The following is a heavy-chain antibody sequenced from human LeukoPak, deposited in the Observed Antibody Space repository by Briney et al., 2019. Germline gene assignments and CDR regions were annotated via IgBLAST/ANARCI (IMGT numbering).Heavy chain of an antibody. CDR2: ISAYNGNT. Sequence: ASVKVSCKASGYTFTSYGISWVRQAPGQGLEWMGWISAYNGNTNYAQKLQGRVTMATDTSTSTAYMELRSLRSDDTAVYYCARGPLTVLGYYYGLGTYYYYGMDVWGQGTLVTVSS. CDR3: ARGPLTVLGYYYGLGTYYYYGMDV. D-gene: IGHD3-10*01. CDR1: GYTFTSYG. J-gene: IGHJ6*02. V-gene: IGHV1-18*01.